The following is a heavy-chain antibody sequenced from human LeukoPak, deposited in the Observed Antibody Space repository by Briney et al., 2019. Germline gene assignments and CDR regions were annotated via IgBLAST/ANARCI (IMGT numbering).Heavy chain of an antibody. CDR3: ARDRPHGSYLDFDY. V-gene: IGHV3-66*01. Sequence: GGPLRLSCAASGFTVSSNFMSWVRQAPGKGLEWVSVIYNDGSTYYADSVKGRFTISRDNSKNTLYLQMNSLRAEDTAVYYCARDRPHGSYLDFDYWGQGTLVTVSS. J-gene: IGHJ4*02. D-gene: IGHD1-26*01. CDR2: IYNDGST. CDR1: GFTVSSNF.